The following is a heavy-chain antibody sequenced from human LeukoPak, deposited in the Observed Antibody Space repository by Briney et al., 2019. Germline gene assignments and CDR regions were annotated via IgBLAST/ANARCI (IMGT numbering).Heavy chain of an antibody. J-gene: IGHJ4*02. CDR1: GGSISSYY. CDR2: IYYSGST. Sequence: SETLSLTCTVSGGSISSYYWSWIRQPPGKGLEWIGYIYYSGSTNYNPSLKSRVTISVDTSKNQFSLKLSSVTAADTAVYYCARDTPWGFFDYWGQGTLVTVSS. D-gene: IGHD3-16*01. V-gene: IGHV4-59*13. CDR3: ARDTPWGFFDY.